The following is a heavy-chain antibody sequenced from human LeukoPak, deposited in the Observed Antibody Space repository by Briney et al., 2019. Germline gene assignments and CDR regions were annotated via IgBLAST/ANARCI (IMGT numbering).Heavy chain of an antibody. CDR1: GGSISSYY. CDR2: IYTSGST. D-gene: IGHD3-10*01. V-gene: IGHV4-4*07. Sequence: KTSEALSLTCTVSGGSISSYYWSWIRQPAGKGLEWIGRIYTSGSTNYNPSLKSRVTMSVDTSKNQFSLKLSSVTAADTAVYYCARAVGSGSFQTYYMDVWGKGTTVTISS. CDR3: ARAVGSGSFQTYYMDV. J-gene: IGHJ6*03.